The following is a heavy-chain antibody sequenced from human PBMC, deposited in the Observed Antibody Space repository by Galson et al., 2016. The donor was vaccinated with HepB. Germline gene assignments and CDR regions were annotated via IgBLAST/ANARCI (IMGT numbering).Heavy chain of an antibody. CDR1: GGSVTSDDYS. CDR2: VYHRGGT. Sequence: TLSLTCVVSGGSVTSDDYSWSWIRQPPGGGLEWIGYVYHRGGTHYNPSLVGRATMSLDKSQNQFSLKVSSVTAADTAVYYCAGQGSNFGFFDSWGQGALITVAS. D-gene: IGHD2/OR15-2a*01. J-gene: IGHJ4*02. V-gene: IGHV4-30-2*01. CDR3: AGQGSNFGFFDS.